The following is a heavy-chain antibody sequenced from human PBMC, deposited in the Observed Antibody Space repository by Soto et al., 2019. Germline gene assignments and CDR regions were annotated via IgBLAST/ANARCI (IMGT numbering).Heavy chain of an antibody. J-gene: IGHJ4*02. CDR1: GSTFPSST. CDR3: AIADYGDPDY. V-gene: IGHV1-18*01. CDR2: INAHNGNT. Sequence: QVRLVQSGAEVKKPGASVKVSCKASGSTFPSSTVSWVRQAPGQGLEWMGWINAHNGNTKYAQKFQGRLTMTTDTSTGTGYMELRSLRSDDTAIYFCAIADYGDPDYWGQGTLVTVS. D-gene: IGHD4-17*01.